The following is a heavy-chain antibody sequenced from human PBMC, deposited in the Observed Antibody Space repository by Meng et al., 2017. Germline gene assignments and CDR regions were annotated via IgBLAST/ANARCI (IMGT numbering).Heavy chain of an antibody. CDR3: ATGAAAADH. V-gene: IGHV3-15*04. D-gene: IGHD6-13*01. Sequence: VHFVEFEGGLVKPGGSLSLVCVASGLRFTDAGMSWVRQAPGKGLEWVGRIERKSDGGTIYYAAPVKGRFTISRDDSKNTLYLQMDSLINEDTAVYFCATGAAAADHWGQGTLVTVSS. CDR2: IERKSDGGTI. CDR1: GLRFTDAG. J-gene: IGHJ4*02.